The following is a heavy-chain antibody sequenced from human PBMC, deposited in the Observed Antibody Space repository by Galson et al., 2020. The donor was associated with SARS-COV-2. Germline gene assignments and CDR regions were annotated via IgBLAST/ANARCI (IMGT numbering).Heavy chain of an antibody. J-gene: IGHJ4*02. V-gene: IGHV4-61*02. CDR2: IYTSGTT. CDR1: GGSISSGSYY. Sequence: SETLSLTCTVSGGSISSGSYYWSWIRQPAGKGLEWIGRIYTSGTTNYNPSLKSRATISMDTSKNQFSLKLSSVTAADTAVYYCARVGGWGSTWFFDYWGQGTPVTVSS. D-gene: IGHD6-13*01. CDR3: ARVGGWGSTWFFDY.